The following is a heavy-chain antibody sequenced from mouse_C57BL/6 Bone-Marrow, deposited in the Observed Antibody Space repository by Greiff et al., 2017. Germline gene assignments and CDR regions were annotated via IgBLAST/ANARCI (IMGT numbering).Heavy chain of an antibody. V-gene: IGHV7-3*01. CDR2: IRNKANGYTT. CDR1: GFTFTDYY. J-gene: IGHJ1*03. Sequence: EVMLVESGGGLVQPGGSLSLSCAASGFTFTDYYMSWVRQPPGKALEWLGFIRNKANGYTTEYSASVKGRFTISRDNSQSILYLQMNALGAEDSATYYCARILDWYCDVWGTGTTVTVSS. CDR3: ARILDWYCDV.